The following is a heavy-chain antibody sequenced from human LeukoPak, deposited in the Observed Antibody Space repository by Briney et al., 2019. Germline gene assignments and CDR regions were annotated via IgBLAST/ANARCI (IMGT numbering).Heavy chain of an antibody. CDR1: GFTFSDYY. CDR2: ISSSSSSK. V-gene: IGHV3-11*05. Sequence: PGRSLRLACAAAGFTFSDYYMSWIRQAPGKGLEWLSYISSSSSSKNSAHSVKGRFTISRDNAKNSLYLQMNSLRAEDTAVYYCARVTYYYDSSGPLFDYWGQGTLVTVSS. J-gene: IGHJ4*02. D-gene: IGHD3-22*01. CDR3: ARVTYYYDSSGPLFDY.